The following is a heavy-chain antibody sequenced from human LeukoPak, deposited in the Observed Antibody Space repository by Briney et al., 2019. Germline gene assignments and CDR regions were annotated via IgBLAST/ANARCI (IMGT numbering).Heavy chain of an antibody. J-gene: IGHJ4*02. CDR1: GFTFSSYA. CDR2: LSGSGGST. Sequence: GGSLRLSCAASGFTFSSYAMSWGRQAPGKGREWGSNLSGSGGSTYYGDSVKGRFTISRDNSKNTLYLQMNSLRADDTASYFCAKNSEGGHNFAQTPYYFDFWGQGTLITVSS. CDR3: AKNSEGGHNFAQTPYYFDF. D-gene: IGHD1-1*01. V-gene: IGHV3-23*01.